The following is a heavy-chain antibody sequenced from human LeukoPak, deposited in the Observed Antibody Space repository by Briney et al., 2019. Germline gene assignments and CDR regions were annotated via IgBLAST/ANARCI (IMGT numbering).Heavy chain of an antibody. V-gene: IGHV1-2*02. J-gene: IGHJ4*02. CDR2: INPNSGGT. D-gene: IGHD3-22*01. Sequence: ASIKVSCKASGYTFTDYYIHWVRQAPGQGLEWMGWINPNSGGTNYAQKFQGRVTMTRDTSITTAYMELSRLRSDDTAVYYCASGGNYYDSSGYYVYWGQGTLVTVSS. CDR3: ASGGNYYDSSGYYVY. CDR1: GYTFTDYY.